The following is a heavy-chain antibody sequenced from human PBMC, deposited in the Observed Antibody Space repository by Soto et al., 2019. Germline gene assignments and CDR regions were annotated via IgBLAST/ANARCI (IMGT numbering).Heavy chain of an antibody. CDR2: MYNTGST. J-gene: IGHJ5*02. V-gene: IGHV4-59*12. CDR3: ASTYDSSGYYPNWFDP. CDR1: GGSISSYY. D-gene: IGHD3-22*01. Sequence: SETLSLTCTVSGGSISSYYWSWIRQPPGKGLEWIGYMYNTGSTIYNPSLKSRVTISVDRSKNQFSLKLSSVTAADTAVYYCASTYDSSGYYPNWFDPWGQGTLVTVSS.